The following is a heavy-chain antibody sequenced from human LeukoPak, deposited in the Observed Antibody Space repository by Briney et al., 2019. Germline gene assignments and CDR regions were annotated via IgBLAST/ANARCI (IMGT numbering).Heavy chain of an antibody. V-gene: IGHV4-38-2*01. D-gene: IGHD3-22*01. Sequence: SDTLSLTCGVSNYSITNGDYWAWIRQPLGKALEWIGSVYHSGSTYYNPSLKSRVTMSIDTSKNQFSLRLTSVTAADTAVYYCARYRGYGFDYWGQGTLVTVSS. CDR3: ARYRGYGFDY. J-gene: IGHJ4*02. CDR2: VYHSGST. CDR1: NYSITNGDY.